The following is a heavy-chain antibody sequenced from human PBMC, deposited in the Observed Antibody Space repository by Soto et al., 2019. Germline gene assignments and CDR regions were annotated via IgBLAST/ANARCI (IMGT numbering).Heavy chain of an antibody. J-gene: IGHJ5*02. V-gene: IGHV3-74*01. Sequence: FAASGFIFSSDWMHWVRQAPGKGPVRVARINGDGRNTRYTDSVKGRFTISRDNAKNTLYLQMDSLRAEDTAVYYCTRDFMARGRDSIWFGPCGQGTVVTVAS. CDR2: INGDGRNT. CDR1: GFIFSSDW. CDR3: TRDFMARGRDSIWFGP. D-gene: IGHD3-10*01.